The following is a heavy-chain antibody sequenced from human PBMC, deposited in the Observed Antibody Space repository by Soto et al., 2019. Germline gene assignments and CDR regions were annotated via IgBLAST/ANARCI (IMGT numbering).Heavy chain of an antibody. V-gene: IGHV4-61*01. CDR1: GGSVSSGSYY. D-gene: IGHD2-21*02. CDR3: VTAYCGGDCYGTNWFDP. Sequence: SATLGLTWTVSGGSVSSGSYYWSWIRQPPGKGLEWIGYIYDSGSTNYNPSLKSRVTISVDTSKNQFSLKLSSVTAADTAVYYCVTAYCGGDCYGTNWFDPWGQGTLVTVSS. J-gene: IGHJ5*02. CDR2: IYDSGST.